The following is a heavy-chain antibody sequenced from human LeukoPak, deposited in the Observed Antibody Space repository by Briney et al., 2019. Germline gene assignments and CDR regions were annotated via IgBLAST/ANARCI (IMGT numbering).Heavy chain of an antibody. CDR3: ARGYFDNAGYSNPFDI. Sequence: PSETLSLTCTVSGASISSSYWSWIRQPPGKGLEWIAYIYYSGNTNYNPSLASRVTISIDTSKNQFSLKLSSVTAADTAVYYCARGYFDNAGYSNPFDIWGQGTLVTVSS. D-gene: IGHD3-22*01. J-gene: IGHJ4*02. V-gene: IGHV4-59*01. CDR2: IYYSGNT. CDR1: GASISSSY.